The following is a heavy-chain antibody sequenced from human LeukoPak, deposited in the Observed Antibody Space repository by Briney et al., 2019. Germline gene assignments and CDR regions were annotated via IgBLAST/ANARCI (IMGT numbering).Heavy chain of an antibody. CDR2: INPNSGGT. D-gene: IGHD3-3*01. CDR1: GYTFTGYY. CDR3: ARVLLPSYDFWSGDAFDI. V-gene: IGHV1-2*02. Sequence: ASVKVSCKASGYTFTGYYMHWARQAPGQGLEWMGWINPNSGGTNYAQKFQGRVTMTRDTSISTAYMELSRLRSDDTAVYYCARVLLPSYDFWSGDAFDIWGQGTMVTVSS. J-gene: IGHJ3*02.